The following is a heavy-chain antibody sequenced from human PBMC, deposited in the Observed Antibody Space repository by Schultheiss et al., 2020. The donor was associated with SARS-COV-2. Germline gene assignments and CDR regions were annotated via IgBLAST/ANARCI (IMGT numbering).Heavy chain of an antibody. J-gene: IGHJ4*02. CDR2: IWYDGSNK. CDR3: TTYLTYYDFQKSGVDY. V-gene: IGHV3-33*01. D-gene: IGHD3-3*01. Sequence: GESLKISCAASGFTFSSYGMHWVRQAPGKGLEWVAVIWYDGSNKYYADSVKGRFTISRDNSKNTLYLQMNSLRAEDTAVYYCTTYLTYYDFQKSGVDYWGQGTLVTVSS. CDR1: GFTFSSYG.